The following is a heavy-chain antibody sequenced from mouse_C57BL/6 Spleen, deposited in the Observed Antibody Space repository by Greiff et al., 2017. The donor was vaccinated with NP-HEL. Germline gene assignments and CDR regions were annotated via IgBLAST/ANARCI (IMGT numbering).Heavy chain of an antibody. CDR1: GYTFTNYW. D-gene: IGHD1-1*01. Sequence: QVQLQQSGAELVRPGTSVKMSCKASGYTFTNYWIGWAKQRPGHGLEWIGDIYPGGGYTNYNEKFKGKATLTADKSSSTAYMQFSSLTSEDSAIYYCARSSLDYGSSYWYFDVWGTGTTVTVSS. J-gene: IGHJ1*03. CDR3: ARSSLDYGSSYWYFDV. CDR2: IYPGGGYT. V-gene: IGHV1-63*01.